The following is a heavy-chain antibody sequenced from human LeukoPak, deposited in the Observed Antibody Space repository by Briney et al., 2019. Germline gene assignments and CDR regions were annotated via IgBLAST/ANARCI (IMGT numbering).Heavy chain of an antibody. CDR2: IKQDGSEK. V-gene: IGHV3-7*01. J-gene: IGHJ5*02. CDR1: GFTFSSYW. CDR3: ASRPNWFDP. Sequence: PGGSLRLSCAASGFTFSSYWVSWVRQAPGKGLEWVANIKQDGSEKYYVDSVKGRFTISRDNAKNSLYLQMNSLRAEDTAVYYCASRPNWFDPWGQGTLVTVSS.